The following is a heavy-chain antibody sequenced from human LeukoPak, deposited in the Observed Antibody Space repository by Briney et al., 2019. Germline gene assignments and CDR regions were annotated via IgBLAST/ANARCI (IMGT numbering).Heavy chain of an antibody. V-gene: IGHV1-2*02. D-gene: IGHD3-10*01. CDR1: GYTFTGYY. Sequence: ASVKVSCKASGYTFTGYYMHWVRQAPGQGLEWTGWINPNSGGTNYAQKFQGRVTMTRDTSISTAYMELSRLRSDDTAVYYCARRHYGSGSPFDYWGQGTLVTVSS. CDR3: ARRHYGSGSPFDY. CDR2: INPNSGGT. J-gene: IGHJ4*02.